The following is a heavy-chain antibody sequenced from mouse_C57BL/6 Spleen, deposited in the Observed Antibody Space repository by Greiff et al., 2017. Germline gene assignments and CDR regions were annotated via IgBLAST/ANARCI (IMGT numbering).Heavy chain of an antibody. V-gene: IGHV1-42*01. D-gene: IGHD4-1*01. CDR1: GYSFTGYY. J-gene: IGHJ2*01. CDR2: INPSTGGT. Sequence: VHVKQSGPELVKPGASVKISCKASGYSFTGYYMNWVKQSPEKSLEWIGEINPSTGGTTYNQKFKAKATLTVDKSSSTAYMQLKSLTSEDSAVYYCASQMGLGHYFDYWGQGTTLTVSS. CDR3: ASQMGLGHYFDY.